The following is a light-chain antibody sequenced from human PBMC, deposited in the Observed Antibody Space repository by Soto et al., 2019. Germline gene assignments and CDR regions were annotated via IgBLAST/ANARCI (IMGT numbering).Light chain of an antibody. CDR3: QQYDSSPRT. CDR1: QSVSSN. CDR2: GAS. Sequence: EIVVTQSPATLSVSPGERATLSCRASQSVSSNFAWYQQKPGQAPRLLIYGASSRATGIPDRFSGSGSGTDFTLTISRLEPEDFAVYYCQQYDSSPRTFGQGTKVDIK. V-gene: IGKV3-20*01. J-gene: IGKJ1*01.